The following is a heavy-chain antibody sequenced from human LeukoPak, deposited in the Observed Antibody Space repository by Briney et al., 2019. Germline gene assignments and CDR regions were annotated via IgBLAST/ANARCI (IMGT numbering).Heavy chain of an antibody. CDR3: VKDIAVATSYCFDP. D-gene: IGHD6-19*01. Sequence: GGSLRLSCEASGVTSSSYAMSWVRQAPGKGLEWVSAISGNGGSTYYADSVKGRFTISRDNSKNTLYLQMNSLRAEDTAVYYCVKDIAVATSYCFDPWGQGTLVTVSS. J-gene: IGHJ5*02. CDR2: ISGNGGST. CDR1: GVTSSSYA. V-gene: IGHV3-23*01.